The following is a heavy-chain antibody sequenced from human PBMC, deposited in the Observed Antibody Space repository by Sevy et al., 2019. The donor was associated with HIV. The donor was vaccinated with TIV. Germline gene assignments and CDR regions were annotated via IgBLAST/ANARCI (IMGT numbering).Heavy chain of an antibody. D-gene: IGHD6-13*01. CDR3: AKRASSTWPYFDH. V-gene: IGHV3-23*01. CDR2: IGQNTDFT. Sequence: GGSLRLSCAASEFTFSSYAMTWVRQAPGKGLEWVSAIGQNTDFTFYADSVKGRFTISRDNSKNTLYLQMNSLGAEDTAVYYCAKRASSTWPYFDHWGQGTLVTVSS. J-gene: IGHJ4*02. CDR1: EFTFSSYA.